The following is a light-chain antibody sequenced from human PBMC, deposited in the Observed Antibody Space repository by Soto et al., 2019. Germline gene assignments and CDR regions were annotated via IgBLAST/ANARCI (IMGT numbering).Light chain of an antibody. CDR2: AAS. CDR1: QSVSSNY. V-gene: IGKV3-20*01. CDR3: QQYGSAPWT. Sequence: EIVLTQSPGTLSLSPGERATISCRASQSVSSNYLAWYQQKPGQAPWLLIYAASNRASGIPDRFGGSGSGTDFTLTVSRLEPEDFAVYYCQQYGSAPWTFGQGTKVDI. J-gene: IGKJ1*01.